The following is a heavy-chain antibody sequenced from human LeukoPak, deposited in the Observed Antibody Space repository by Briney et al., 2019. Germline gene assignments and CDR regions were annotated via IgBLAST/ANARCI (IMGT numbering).Heavy chain of an antibody. CDR3: ARDSQDYYDSSGYYGY. V-gene: IGHV6-1*01. J-gene: IGHJ4*02. CDR2: TYYRSKWYN. CDR1: GDIVSSNSAA. Sequence: SQTLSLTCAISGDIVSSNSAAWNWIRQSPSRGLEWLGRTYYRSKWYNDYAVSVKSRITINPDTSKNQFSLQLNSVTPEDTAVYYCARDSQDYYDSSGYYGYWGQGTLVTVSS. D-gene: IGHD3-22*01.